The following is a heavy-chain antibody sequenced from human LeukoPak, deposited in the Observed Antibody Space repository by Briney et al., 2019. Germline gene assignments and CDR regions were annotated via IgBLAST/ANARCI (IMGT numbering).Heavy chain of an antibody. V-gene: IGHV1-2*02. J-gene: IGHJ4*02. CDR2: INPNSGGT. CDR1: GYTFTGYY. Sequence: GASVKVSCKASGYTFTGYYMHWVRQAPGQGLEWMGWINPNSGGTNYAQKFQGRVTMTRDTSISTAYMELSRLRSEDTAVYYCAREGGYCGGDCYNFDYWGQGTLVTVSS. D-gene: IGHD2-21*02. CDR3: AREGGYCGGDCYNFDY.